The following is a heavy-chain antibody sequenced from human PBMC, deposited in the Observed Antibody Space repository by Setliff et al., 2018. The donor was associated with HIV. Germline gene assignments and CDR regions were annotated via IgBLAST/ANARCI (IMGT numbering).Heavy chain of an antibody. Sequence: SETLSLTCSVSGFSISSDYYWNWVRQPPGQGLEWIGSIYHSGKTYSNPSLKSRVTVSVDTSMNQFSLNLNSVTAADTAVYYCARDVEHMMDVWGQGTTVTVSS. J-gene: IGHJ6*02. V-gene: IGHV4-38-2*02. CDR3: ARDVEHMMDV. CDR2: IYHSGKT. CDR1: GFSISSDYY.